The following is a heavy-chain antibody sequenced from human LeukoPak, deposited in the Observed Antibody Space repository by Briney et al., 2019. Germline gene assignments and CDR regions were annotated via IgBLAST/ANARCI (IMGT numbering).Heavy chain of an antibody. CDR2: ISYDGSNK. CDR1: GFTFSSYV. V-gene: IGHV3-30*01. D-gene: IGHD6-13*01. J-gene: IGHJ5*02. CDR3: ARDPRIAAAGTGGNWFDP. Sequence: PGGSLRLSCAASGFTFSSYVMHWVRQAPGKGLEWVAVISYDGSNKYYADSVKGRFTISRDNSKNTLYLQMNSLRAEDTAVYYCARDPRIAAAGTGGNWFDPWGQGTLVTVSS.